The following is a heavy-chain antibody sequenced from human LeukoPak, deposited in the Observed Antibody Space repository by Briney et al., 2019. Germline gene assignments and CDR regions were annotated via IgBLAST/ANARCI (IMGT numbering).Heavy chain of an antibody. CDR1: GYTLTELS. CDR3: ATLRYSSSWLFDY. Sequence: ASVKVSCKVSGYTLTELSMPWVRQAPGKGLEWMGGFDPEDSETIYAQKFQGRVTMTEDTSTDTAYMELSSLRSEDTAVYYCATLRYSSSWLFDYWGQGTLVTVSS. D-gene: IGHD6-13*01. CDR2: FDPEDSET. V-gene: IGHV1-24*01. J-gene: IGHJ4*02.